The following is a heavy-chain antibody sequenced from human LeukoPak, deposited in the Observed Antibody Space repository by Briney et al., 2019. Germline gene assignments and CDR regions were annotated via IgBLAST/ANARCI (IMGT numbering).Heavy chain of an antibody. CDR2: ISAYNGNR. J-gene: IGHJ4*02. CDR3: ARDVFDYYDSSGYYTDFGY. D-gene: IGHD3-22*01. CDR1: GYTFTSYG. Sequence: ASVKVSCKASGYTFTSYGISWVRQAPGQGLEWMGWISAYNGNRHYAQNFQGRVTMTTDTSTTTVYMELRSLRSNDTAVYYCARDVFDYYDSSGYYTDFGYWGQGTLVTVSS. V-gene: IGHV1-18*01.